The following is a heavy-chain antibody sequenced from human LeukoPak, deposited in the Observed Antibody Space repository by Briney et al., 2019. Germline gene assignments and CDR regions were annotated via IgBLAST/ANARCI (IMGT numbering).Heavy chain of an antibody. CDR3: ARGARGPGGHYYDYVWGSYRYHYFDY. CDR1: GGTFSSYA. CDR2: IIPIFGTA. Sequence: ASVKVSCKASGGTFSSYAISWVRQAPGQGLEWMGGIIPIFGTANYAQKFQCRVTITTDESTSTAYMELSSLRSEDTAVYYCARGARGPGGHYYDYVWGSYRYHYFDYWGQGTLVTVSS. D-gene: IGHD3-16*02. J-gene: IGHJ4*02. V-gene: IGHV1-69*05.